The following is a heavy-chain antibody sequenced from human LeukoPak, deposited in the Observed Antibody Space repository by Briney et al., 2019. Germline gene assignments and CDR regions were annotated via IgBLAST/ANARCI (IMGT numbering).Heavy chain of an antibody. CDR3: ARFGAGVDY. D-gene: IGHD1-26*01. J-gene: IGHJ4*02. CDR1: GFTFSSYA. V-gene: IGHV3-30-3*01. CDR2: ISYDGSNK. Sequence: PGGSLRLSCAASGFTFSSYAMHWVRQAPGKGLEWVAVISYDGSNKYYADSVKGRFTISRDNSKNTLYLQMNSLRAEDTAVYYCARFGAGVDYWGQGTLVTVSS.